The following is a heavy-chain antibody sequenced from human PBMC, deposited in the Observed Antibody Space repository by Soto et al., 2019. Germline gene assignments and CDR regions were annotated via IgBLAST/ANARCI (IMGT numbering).Heavy chain of an antibody. D-gene: IGHD2-2*01. CDR2: INAGNGNT. CDR1: GYTFTSCA. CDR3: ARDSDSIPDLSYFGS. Sequence: AAVKVSCKAPGYTFTSCAMDWARQAPGQRLEWIGWINAGNGNTKYSQKFQGRVTITRDTSASTAYMELSSLRSEDTAVHYRARDSDSIPDLSYFGSCGERTRVAASP. J-gene: IGHJ4*02. V-gene: IGHV1-3*01.